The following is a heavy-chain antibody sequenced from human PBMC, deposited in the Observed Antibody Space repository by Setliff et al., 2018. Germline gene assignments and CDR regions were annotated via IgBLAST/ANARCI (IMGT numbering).Heavy chain of an antibody. CDR3: ARDNTLFGVVITGSWFDP. V-gene: IGHV3-21*01. D-gene: IGHD3-3*01. J-gene: IGHJ5*02. CDR2: ISSTGDDI. CDR1: GFSLNSFR. Sequence: GGSLRLSCAASGFSLNSFRMTWIRQPPGKGLEWVSSISSTGDDIYYTDPVKGRFTISRDNAENSLCLQMNSLRVEDTAVYYCARDNTLFGVVITGSWFDPWGQGTLVTVSS.